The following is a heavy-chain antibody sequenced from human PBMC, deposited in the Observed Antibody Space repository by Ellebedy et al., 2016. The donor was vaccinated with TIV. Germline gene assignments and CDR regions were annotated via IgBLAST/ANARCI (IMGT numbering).Heavy chain of an antibody. CDR1: GGSISSSDYY. CDR3: ARRAGTGRFDP. J-gene: IGHJ5*02. CDR2: VFYTGST. D-gene: IGHD6-19*01. Sequence: MPSETLSLTCTVSGGSISSSDYYWAWIRQPPGKGLEWIGSVFYTGSTYNNPSLKSRVTMSADTSKNQFSLKLGSLTAADTAVYYCARRAGTGRFDPWGQGTLVTVSS. V-gene: IGHV4-39*01.